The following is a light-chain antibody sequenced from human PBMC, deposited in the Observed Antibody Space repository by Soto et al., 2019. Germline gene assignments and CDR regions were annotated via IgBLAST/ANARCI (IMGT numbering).Light chain of an antibody. CDR2: WAS. J-gene: IGKJ4*01. V-gene: IGKV4-1*01. CDR3: QQYYSAPLT. Sequence: DIVMTQSPDSLAVSLGERATINCKSSRNILYSSNNKNYLAWYQQKPGQPPKLLIYWASTRESGVPDRFSGSGSGTDFTLTISILQSEDVAFYYCQQYYSAPLTFGGGPKVEIK. CDR1: RNILYSSNNKNY.